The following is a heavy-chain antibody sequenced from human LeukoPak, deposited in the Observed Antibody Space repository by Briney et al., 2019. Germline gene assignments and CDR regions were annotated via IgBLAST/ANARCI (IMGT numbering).Heavy chain of an antibody. CDR3: ATHYYDSSGYPN. CDR2: IIPIFGTA. CDR1: GGTFSSYA. D-gene: IGHD3-22*01. Sequence: GASVKVSCKASGGTFSSYAISWVRQAPGQGLEWMGGIIPIFGTANYAQKFQGRVTITTDESTSTAYMELSSLRSEDTAVYYCATHYYDSSGYPNWGQGTLVTVSS. V-gene: IGHV1-69*05. J-gene: IGHJ4*02.